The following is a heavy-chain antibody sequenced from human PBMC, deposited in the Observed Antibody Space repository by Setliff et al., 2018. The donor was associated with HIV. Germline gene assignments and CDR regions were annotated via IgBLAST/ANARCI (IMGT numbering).Heavy chain of an antibody. CDR3: ASHPGVAYSFFEV. D-gene: IGHD1-26*01. CDR2: INWNGGGT. CDR1: GFTFDEYG. V-gene: IGHV3-20*04. J-gene: IGHJ3*01. Sequence: GGSLRLSCETSGFTFDEYGMSWVRQVPGKGLEWVSGINWNGGGTGYVDSVRGRFTISRDNAKNSLYLQMNSLRVEDTALYYCASHPGVAYSFFEVWGQGTMVTVSS.